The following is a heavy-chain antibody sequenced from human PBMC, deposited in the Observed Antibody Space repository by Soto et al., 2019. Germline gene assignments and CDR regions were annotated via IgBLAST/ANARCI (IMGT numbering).Heavy chain of an antibody. J-gene: IGHJ4*02. D-gene: IGHD5-12*01. CDR1: GFTFSSYA. Sequence: LRLSCAASGFTFSSYAMSWVRQAPGKGLEWVSAISGSGGSTYYADSVKGRFTISRDNSKNTLYLQMNSLRAEDTAVYYCAKGLYGGPVNFDYWGQGTLVTVSS. CDR2: ISGSGGST. CDR3: AKGLYGGPVNFDY. V-gene: IGHV3-23*01.